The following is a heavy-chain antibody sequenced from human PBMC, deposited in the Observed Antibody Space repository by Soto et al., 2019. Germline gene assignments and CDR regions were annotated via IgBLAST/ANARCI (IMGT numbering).Heavy chain of an antibody. Sequence: QLQLQESGPGLVKPSETLSLTCTVSGGSISSSSYYWGWIRQPPGKGLEWIGSINYSGSTYYNPSLKGRVAMSVDPSKNQFSLKLSSVTAADTAVYYCARRDGSGSSYYFDYWGQGALVTVSS. V-gene: IGHV4-39*01. CDR1: GGSISSSSYY. CDR3: ARRDGSGSSYYFDY. J-gene: IGHJ4*02. CDR2: INYSGST. D-gene: IGHD3-10*01.